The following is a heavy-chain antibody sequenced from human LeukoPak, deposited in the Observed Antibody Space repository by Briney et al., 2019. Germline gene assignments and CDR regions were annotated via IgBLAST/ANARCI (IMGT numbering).Heavy chain of an antibody. CDR2: INHSGST. CDR1: GGSFSGYY. V-gene: IGHV4-34*01. D-gene: IGHD6-13*01. CDR3: ASRVSRQQLVLRAFDI. J-gene: IGHJ3*02. Sequence: PSETLSLTCAVYGGSFSGYYWSWIRQPPGEGLEWIGEINHSGSTNYNPSLKSRVTISVDTSKNQFSLKLSSVTAAYTAVYYCASRVSRQQLVLRAFDIWGQGTMVTVSS.